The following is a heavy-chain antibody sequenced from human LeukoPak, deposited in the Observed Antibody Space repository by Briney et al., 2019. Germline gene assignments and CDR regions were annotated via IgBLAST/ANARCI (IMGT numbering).Heavy chain of an antibody. CDR1: GGSISGYY. CDR2: IYYSGST. J-gene: IGHJ2*01. Sequence: SETLSLTCTVSGGSISGYYWSWIRQPPGKGLEWIGYIYYSGSTKYDPSLKSRVTISVDTSKNQFSLKLSSVTAADTAVYYCARGEYDSSGYWDWYFDLWGRGTLVTVSS. V-gene: IGHV4-59*01. CDR3: ARGEYDSSGYWDWYFDL. D-gene: IGHD3-22*01.